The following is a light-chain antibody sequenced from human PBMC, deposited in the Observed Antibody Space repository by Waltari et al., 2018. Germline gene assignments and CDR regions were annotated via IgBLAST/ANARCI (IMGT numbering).Light chain of an antibody. Sequence: ETTLTQSPAFMSATPGDKVTISCRARQDIEGEVNWDQQKPGEAAIFSIRAATTLRPGISPRFSGGGYGTDFTLTINNIEPEDAAYYFCLQHDNFPLTFGQGTKLEI. CDR3: LQHDNFPLT. J-gene: IGKJ2*01. CDR2: AAT. V-gene: IGKV5-2*01. CDR1: QDIEGE.